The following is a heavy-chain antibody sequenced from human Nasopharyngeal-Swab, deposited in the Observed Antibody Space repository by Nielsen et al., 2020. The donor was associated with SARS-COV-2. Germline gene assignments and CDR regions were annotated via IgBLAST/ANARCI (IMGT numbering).Heavy chain of an antibody. J-gene: IGHJ5*02. CDR1: GYTFTTYA. V-gene: IGHV1-3*01. CDR3: ARDSSSGLRYFDWLSPGYNWFDP. Sequence: ASVKVSCKASGYTFTTYAIHWVSQAPGQRLEWMGWINAGNGNTKYSQKLQGRVTITRDTSASTAYMELSSLRSEDTAVYYCARDSSSGLRYFDWLSPGYNWFDPWGQGTLVTVSS. D-gene: IGHD3-9*01. CDR2: INAGNGNT.